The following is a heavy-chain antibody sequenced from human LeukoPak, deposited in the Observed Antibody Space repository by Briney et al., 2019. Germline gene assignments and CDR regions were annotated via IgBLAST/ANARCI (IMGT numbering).Heavy chain of an antibody. J-gene: IGHJ6*03. D-gene: IGHD6-6*01. CDR2: ISGSGGST. V-gene: IGHV3-23*01. Sequence: GGSLRLSCAASGFTFSSYAMSWVRQAPGKGLEWVSAISGSGGSTYYADSVKGRFTISRDNSKNTLYLQMNSLRAEDTAVYYCAKAIRLTQLGSGYYYYYYMDVWGKGTTVTVSS. CDR3: AKAIRLTQLGSGYYYYYYMDV. CDR1: GFTFSSYA.